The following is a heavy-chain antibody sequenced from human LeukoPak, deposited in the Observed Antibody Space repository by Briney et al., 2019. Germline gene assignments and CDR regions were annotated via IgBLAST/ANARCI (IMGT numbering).Heavy chain of an antibody. CDR2: ISYDGSNK. CDR1: GFTFSSYA. D-gene: IGHD5-24*01. Sequence: GGSLRLSCAASGFTFSSYAMHWVRQAPGKGLEWVAVISYDGSNKYYADSVKGRFTISRDNSKNTLYLQMNSLRAEDTAVYYCARGQRWPLDYWGQGTLVTVSS. CDR3: ARGQRWPLDY. J-gene: IGHJ4*02. V-gene: IGHV3-30-3*01.